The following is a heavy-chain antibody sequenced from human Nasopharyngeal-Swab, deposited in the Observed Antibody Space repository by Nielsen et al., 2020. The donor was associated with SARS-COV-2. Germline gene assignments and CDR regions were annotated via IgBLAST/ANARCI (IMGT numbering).Heavy chain of an antibody. CDR3: AKASIVGATDFDY. J-gene: IGHJ4*02. V-gene: IGHV3-30*04. CDR2: ISYDGSNK. D-gene: IGHD1-26*01. CDR1: GFAFSDSA. Sequence: GESLKISCAASGFAFSDSAMHWVRPAPGKGLEWVAVISYDGSNKYYADSVKGRFTISRDNSKNTLYLQMNSLRAEDTAVYYCAKASIVGATDFDYWGQGTLVTVSS.